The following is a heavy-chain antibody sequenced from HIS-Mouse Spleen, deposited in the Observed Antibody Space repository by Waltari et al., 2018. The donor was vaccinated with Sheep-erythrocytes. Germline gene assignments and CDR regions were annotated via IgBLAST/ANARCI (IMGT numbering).Heavy chain of an antibody. D-gene: IGHD2-2*01. V-gene: IGHV1-2*02. CDR2: INPNSGGT. J-gene: IGHJ1*01. CDR3: ARRYCSSTSCYGYFQH. Sequence: QVQLVQSGAEVKKPGASVKVSCKASGYTFTGYYMHWVRQAPGQGLEWMGWINPNSGGTNYAQKFQGSVTMTRDTSISTAYMELSRLRSDDTAVYYCARRYCSSTSCYGYFQHWGQGTLVTVSS. CDR1: GYTFTGYY.